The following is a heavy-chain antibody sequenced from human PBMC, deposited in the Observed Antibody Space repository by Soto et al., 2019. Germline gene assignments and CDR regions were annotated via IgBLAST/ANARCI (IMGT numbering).Heavy chain of an antibody. V-gene: IGHV1-58*01. CDR2: IVVGSGNT. Sequence: QMQLVQSGPEVKKPGTSVKVSCKASGFTFTSSAVQWVRQARGQRLEWIGWIVVGSGNTNYAQKFPERVTITRDLSTSTAYMELSSLRSEDTAVYYCAAGGGRGYCSRTSCYGFDYWGQGTLVTVSS. CDR3: AAGGGRGYCSRTSCYGFDY. J-gene: IGHJ4*02. D-gene: IGHD2-2*01. CDR1: GFTFTSSA.